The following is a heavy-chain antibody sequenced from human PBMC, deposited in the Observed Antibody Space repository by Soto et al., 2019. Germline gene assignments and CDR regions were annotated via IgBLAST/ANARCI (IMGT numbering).Heavy chain of an antibody. CDR3: ARSHYYGSGDYTLDDN. J-gene: IGHJ4*02. V-gene: IGHV1-46*03. CDR1: GYTFSIYY. CDR2: INPSGGSA. D-gene: IGHD3-10*01. Sequence: QVQLVQSGAEVKKPGASVKVSCKASGYTFSIYYMHWVRQAPGQGLEWMGMINPSGGSASYTQKFQGRVTMTKDTPTNTIYMGLTSLRSEDTTVYYCARSHYYGSGDYTLDDNWGQGTLVIVSS.